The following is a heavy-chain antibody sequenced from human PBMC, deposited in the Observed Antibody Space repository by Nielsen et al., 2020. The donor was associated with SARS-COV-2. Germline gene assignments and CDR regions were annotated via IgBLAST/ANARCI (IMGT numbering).Heavy chain of an antibody. CDR2: IYFSGST. CDR1: GGSISGYY. CDR3: ARGKRGVAFDV. Sequence: SETLSLTCTVSGGSISGYYWNWIRQPPGKGLEWTGYIYFSGSTTYNPSLKSRVTISVDTSKSHFSLKLNSVTAADTADYYCARGKRGVAFDVWGQGSMVTVSS. D-gene: IGHD3-10*01. J-gene: IGHJ3*01. V-gene: IGHV4-59*01.